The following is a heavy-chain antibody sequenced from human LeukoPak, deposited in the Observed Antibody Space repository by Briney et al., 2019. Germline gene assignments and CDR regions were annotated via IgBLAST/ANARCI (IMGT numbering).Heavy chain of an antibody. D-gene: IGHD3-16*01. CDR3: AKARQQGELVYFDY. V-gene: IGHV3-23*01. J-gene: IGHJ4*02. CDR2: ISGSGGST. CDR1: GFTFSSYA. Sequence: GGSLRLSCAASGFTFSSYAMSWVRQAPGKGLEWVSAISGSGGSTYYADSVKGRFTISRGNSKNTLYLQMNSLRAEDTAVYYCAKARQQGELVYFDYWGQGTLVTVSS.